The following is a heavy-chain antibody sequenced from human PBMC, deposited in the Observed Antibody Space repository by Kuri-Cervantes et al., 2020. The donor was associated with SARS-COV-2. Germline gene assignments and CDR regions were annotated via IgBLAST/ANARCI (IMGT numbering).Heavy chain of an antibody. CDR3: ARELVGATNYYGMDV. J-gene: IGHJ6*02. CDR2: IWYDGSSK. Sequence: GESLKISCAASGFTFSSYGMHWVRQAPGKGLEWVAVIWYDGSSKYYADSVKGRFTISRDNSKNTLYLQMNSLRAEDTAVYYCARELVGATNYYGMDVWGQGTTVTVSS. D-gene: IGHD1-26*01. CDR1: GFTFSSYG. V-gene: IGHV3-33*01.